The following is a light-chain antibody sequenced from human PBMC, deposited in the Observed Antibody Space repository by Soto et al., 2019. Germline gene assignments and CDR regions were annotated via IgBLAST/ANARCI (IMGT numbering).Light chain of an antibody. CDR1: QSVSSY. Sequence: EIVLTQSPATLSLSPGERATLSCRASQSVSSYLAWYQQKPGQAPRLLIYDASNRATGIPARFSGSGSGTDFTLTLSSLEPEDFAVYYGQERSNWPLPFGGGTKVEIK. J-gene: IGKJ4*01. CDR2: DAS. V-gene: IGKV3-11*01. CDR3: QERSNWPLP.